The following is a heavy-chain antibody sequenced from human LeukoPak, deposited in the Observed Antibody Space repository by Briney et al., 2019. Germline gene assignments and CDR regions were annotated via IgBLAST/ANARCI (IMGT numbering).Heavy chain of an antibody. CDR3: AKSIVATIEGYYFDY. D-gene: IGHD5-12*01. CDR2: ISGSGGST. CDR1: GFTFSSYA. J-gene: IGHJ4*02. Sequence: GRSLRLSCAASGFTFSSYAMNWVRQAPGKGLEWVSAISGSGGSTYYADSVKGRFTISRDNSKNTLYLQMNSLRAEDTAVYYCAKSIVATIEGYYFDYWGQGTLVTVSS. V-gene: IGHV3-23*01.